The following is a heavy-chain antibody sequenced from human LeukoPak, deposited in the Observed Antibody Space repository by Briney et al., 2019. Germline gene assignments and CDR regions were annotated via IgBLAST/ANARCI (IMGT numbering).Heavy chain of an antibody. CDR1: GFTFSSYA. Sequence: GGSLRLSCSASGFTFSSYAMHWVRQAPGKGLEYDSAISSNGGSTYYADSVKGRFTISRDNSKNTLYLQMSSLRAEDTAVYYCVKGGYYFDYWGQGTLVTVSS. J-gene: IGHJ4*02. V-gene: IGHV3-64D*06. CDR2: ISSNGGST. CDR3: VKGGYYFDY.